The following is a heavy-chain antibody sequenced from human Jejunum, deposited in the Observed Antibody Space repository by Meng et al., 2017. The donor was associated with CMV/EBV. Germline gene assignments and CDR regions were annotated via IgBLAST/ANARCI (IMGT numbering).Heavy chain of an antibody. J-gene: IGHJ1*01. CDR2: IRRKDAGGTS. CDR3: AHYGAAEYFQD. Sequence: GELLGAEVGLVVPWGAGTLFCAGSERRFTNAWMSRMRQAPGKNLEGVGRIRRKDAGGTSDYAATVKGRFTISRDDSKNMLYLQMNSLKSEDTAVYYCAHYGAAEYFQDWGQGTLVTVSS. CDR1: ERRFTNAW. D-gene: IGHD4-17*01. V-gene: IGHV3-15*01.